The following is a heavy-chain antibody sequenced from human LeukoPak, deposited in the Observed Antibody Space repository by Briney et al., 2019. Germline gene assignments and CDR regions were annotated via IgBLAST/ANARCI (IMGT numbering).Heavy chain of an antibody. Sequence: ASVKVSCKASGYTFTTYSITWVRQAPGQGLEWMGWISAYNGNTNYAQKFQGRVTMTTDTSTSTAYMELWSLGSDDTAVYYCARDRCSSTSCYDDYWGQGTLVTVSS. J-gene: IGHJ4*02. D-gene: IGHD2-2*01. CDR3: ARDRCSSTSCYDDY. CDR1: GYTFTTYS. CDR2: ISAYNGNT. V-gene: IGHV1-18*01.